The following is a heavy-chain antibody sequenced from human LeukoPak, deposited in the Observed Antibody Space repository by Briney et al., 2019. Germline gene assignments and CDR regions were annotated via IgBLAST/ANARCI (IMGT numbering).Heavy chain of an antibody. CDR1: GGSISSGRYY. D-gene: IGHD5-12*01. CDR3: ARGARARYFDY. CDR2: VYYSGST. V-gene: IGHV4-31*03. Sequence: PSQTLSLTCTVSGGSISSGRYYWSWIRQHPGKGLEWIGYVYYSGSTYYNPSLKSRVTISVDTSKNQFSLKLSSVTAADTAVYYCARGARARYFDYWGQGTLVTVSS. J-gene: IGHJ4*02.